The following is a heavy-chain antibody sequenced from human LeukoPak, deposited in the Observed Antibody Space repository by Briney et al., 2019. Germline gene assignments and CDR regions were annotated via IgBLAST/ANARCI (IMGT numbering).Heavy chain of an antibody. D-gene: IGHD5-12*01. Sequence: GGSLRLSCAASGFTFGSYSMNWVRQAPGKGLEWVSSISSSSSYIYYADSVKGRFTISRDNAKNSLYLQMNSLRAEDTAVYYCASGGFYSGYERSLDYWGQGTLVTVSS. CDR2: ISSSSSYI. J-gene: IGHJ4*02. CDR1: GFTFGSYS. V-gene: IGHV3-21*01. CDR3: ASGGFYSGYERSLDY.